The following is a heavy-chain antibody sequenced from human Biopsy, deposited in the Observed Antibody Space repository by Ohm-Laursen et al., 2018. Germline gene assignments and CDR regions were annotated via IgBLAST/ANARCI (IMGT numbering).Heavy chain of an antibody. CDR2: IYSTGRSS. D-gene: IGHD6-19*01. V-gene: IGHV4-4*07. CDR1: GGSVDDYF. CDR3: ARTPGVAVAGRFFDL. Sequence: GTLSLTCSVSGGSVDDYFWNWIRQPAGKGLEWIGRIYSTGRSSAYHPSFQSRVTMSLDTSNKQFSLKLTSVTATDTAVYYCARTPGVAVAGRFFDLWGRGTLVTVSS. J-gene: IGHJ2*01.